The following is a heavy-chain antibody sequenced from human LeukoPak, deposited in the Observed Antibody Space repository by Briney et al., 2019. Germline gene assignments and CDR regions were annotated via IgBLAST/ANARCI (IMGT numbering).Heavy chain of an antibody. Sequence: ASVKVSCKTSGYIFTPHHIHWMRQAPGEALELLGWVSAANNPEYSQKFQGRVVITRDASATTSYLELNSLRSEDTAVYYCAMSVEMPPIPSFDYWGQGTLVTVSS. CDR1: GYIFTPHH. CDR3: AMSVEMPPIPSFDY. CDR2: VSAANNP. J-gene: IGHJ4*02. V-gene: IGHV1-3*01. D-gene: IGHD5-24*01.